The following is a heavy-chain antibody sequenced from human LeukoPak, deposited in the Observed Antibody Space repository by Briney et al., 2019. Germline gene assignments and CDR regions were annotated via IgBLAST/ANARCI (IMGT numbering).Heavy chain of an antibody. Sequence: SETLSLTCTVPGGSISSYYWSWIRQPPGKGLEWIGYINYSGVNYNPSLKSRVTISVDTSKNQFSLKLNSVTAADTAVYYCAREFRGKDSGSRYGMDVWGQGTTVTVSS. V-gene: IGHV4-59*01. CDR1: GGSISSYY. CDR3: AREFRGKDSGSRYGMDV. CDR2: INYSGV. D-gene: IGHD3-10*01. J-gene: IGHJ6*02.